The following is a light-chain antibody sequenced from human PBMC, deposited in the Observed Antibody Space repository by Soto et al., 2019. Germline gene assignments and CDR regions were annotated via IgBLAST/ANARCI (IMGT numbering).Light chain of an antibody. Sequence: IQMTRSPSTLSASVVDRVTITCRASQSISSWLAWYQQKPGKAPKLLIYDASSLESGVPSRFSGSGSGTEFTLTISSLQPDDFATYYCQHYNSYSEAFGQGTKVDI. CDR2: DAS. CDR1: QSISSW. CDR3: QHYNSYSEA. J-gene: IGKJ1*01. V-gene: IGKV1-5*01.